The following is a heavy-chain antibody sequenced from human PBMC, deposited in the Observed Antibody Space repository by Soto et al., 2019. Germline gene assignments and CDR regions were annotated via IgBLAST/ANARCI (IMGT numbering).Heavy chain of an antibody. J-gene: IGHJ5*02. CDR3: ATRITVFGLLIPPFDP. CDR1: GGSVNGYY. CDR2: INHTGGT. V-gene: IGHV4-34*01. D-gene: IGHD3-3*01. Sequence: LSLTCAVYGGSVNGYYWNWIRHPPGKGLEWIGEINHTGGTHYNPSLKSRVTMSVDTSKNQFSLRLSSVTAADTAIYYCATRITVFGLLIPPFDPWGQGTQVTVSS.